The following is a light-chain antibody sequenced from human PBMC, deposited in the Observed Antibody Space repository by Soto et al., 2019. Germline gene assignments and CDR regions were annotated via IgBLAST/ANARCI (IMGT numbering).Light chain of an antibody. CDR1: QTVLKSSNNWIY. V-gene: IGKV4-1*01. CDR2: KAS. J-gene: IGKJ5*01. CDR3: QQYENLPT. Sequence: IVMTQSPDSLAVPLGGRATINCKSSQTVLKSSNNWIYLAWYQQKPGKAPKLLIYKASTLKSGVPSRFRGSGSGTDFTFTISRLQPEDIATYYCQQYENLPTFGQGTRLEIK.